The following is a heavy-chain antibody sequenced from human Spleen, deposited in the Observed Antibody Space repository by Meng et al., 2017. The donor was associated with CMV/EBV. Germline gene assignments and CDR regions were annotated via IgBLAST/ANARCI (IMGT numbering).Heavy chain of an antibody. CDR2: IKRKTDDGTT. Sequence: GESLKISCAASGFTFRNAWMSWVRQAPGKGLEWVGRIKRKTDDGTTDYAAPVKGRFTISRDDSKNTLYLQMNSLKGEDTAVYYCVTDGTDDFWSGYFYWGQGTLVTVSS. V-gene: IGHV3-15*01. J-gene: IGHJ4*02. CDR3: VTDGTDDFWSGYFY. D-gene: IGHD3-3*01. CDR1: GFTFRNAW.